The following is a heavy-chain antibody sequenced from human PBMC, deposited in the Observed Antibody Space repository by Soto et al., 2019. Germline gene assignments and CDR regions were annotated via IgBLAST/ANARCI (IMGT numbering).Heavy chain of an antibody. J-gene: IGHJ4*02. Sequence: ASVKVSCKASGYTFTSYAMHWVRQAPGQRLEWMGWINAGNGNTKYSQKFQGRVTITRDTSASTAYMELSSLRSEDTAAYYCARGEFLSYDDYWGQGFLVTVAS. CDR2: INAGNGNT. D-gene: IGHD3-16*01. CDR3: ARGEFLSYDDY. CDR1: GYTFTSYA. V-gene: IGHV1-3*01.